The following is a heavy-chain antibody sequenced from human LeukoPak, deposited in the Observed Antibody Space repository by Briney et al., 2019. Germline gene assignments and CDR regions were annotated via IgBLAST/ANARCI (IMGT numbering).Heavy chain of an antibody. Sequence: PSETLSLTCTVSGGSISSGGYYWSWIRQHPGKGLEWIGYIYYSGSTYYNPSLKSRVTISVDTSKSQFSLKLSSVTAADTAVYYCARGQGTVTTHWGQGTLVTVSS. J-gene: IGHJ4*02. CDR2: IYYSGST. D-gene: IGHD4-17*01. V-gene: IGHV4-31*03. CDR3: ARGQGTVTTH. CDR1: GGSISSGGYY.